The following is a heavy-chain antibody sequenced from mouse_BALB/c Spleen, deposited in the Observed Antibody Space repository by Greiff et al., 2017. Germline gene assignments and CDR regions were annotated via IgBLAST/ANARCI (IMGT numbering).Heavy chain of an antibody. CDR2: IYPGDGST. J-gene: IGHJ1*01. Sequence: VQLQQSGPELVKPGASVKMSCKASGYTFTSYYIHWVKQRPGQGLEWIGWIYPGDGSTKYNEKFKGKTTLTADKSSSTAYMLLSSLTSEDSAIYFCARVDYYGSSYERFWYFDVWGAGTTVTVSS. CDR3: ARVDYYGSSYERFWYFDV. CDR1: GYTFTSYY. D-gene: IGHD1-1*01. V-gene: IGHV1S56*01.